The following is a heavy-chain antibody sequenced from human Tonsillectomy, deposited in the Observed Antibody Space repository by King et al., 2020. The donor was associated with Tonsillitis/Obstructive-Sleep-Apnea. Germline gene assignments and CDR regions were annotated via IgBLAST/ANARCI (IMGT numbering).Heavy chain of an antibody. Sequence: VQLQQWGAGLLKPSETLSLTCAVYGGSFSGYYWSWIRQPPGKGLEWIGEINHSGSTNYNPSLKSRVTISVDTSKDQLSLKLSSVTAADRAVYYCAREAYCSSTSCPDAEYFQHWGQGTLVTVSS. J-gene: IGHJ1*01. D-gene: IGHD2-2*01. CDR3: AREAYCSSTSCPDAEYFQH. CDR2: INHSGST. CDR1: GGSFSGYY. V-gene: IGHV4-34*01.